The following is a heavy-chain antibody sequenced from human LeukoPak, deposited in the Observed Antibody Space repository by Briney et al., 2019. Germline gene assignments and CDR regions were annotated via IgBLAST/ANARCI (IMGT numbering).Heavy chain of an antibody. CDR2: MHPTGDST. Sequence: GASVKVSCKASGYTFTKYYMNWVRQAPGQGLEWMGIMHPTGDSTNYAQKFHGRVTLTRDTSTGTFYMELSSLTSEDTAVYYCARHDFDLPMIYSFFVHWGQGTLVTVSS. CDR1: GYTFTKYY. V-gene: IGHV1-46*01. J-gene: IGHJ5*02. D-gene: IGHD3-3*01. CDR3: ARHDFDLPMIYSFFVH.